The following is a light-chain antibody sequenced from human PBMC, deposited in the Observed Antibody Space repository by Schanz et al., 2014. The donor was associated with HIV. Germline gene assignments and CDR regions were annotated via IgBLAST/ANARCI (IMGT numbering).Light chain of an antibody. Sequence: QSVLTQPPSASGTPGQRVTISSSGSSSNIGSNTVNWYQQVPGTAPKLLIYSNNQRPSGVPDRFSGSKSGTSASLTISGLQSEDEADYYCAAWDVLLNGPVFGGGTKLTVL. CDR2: SNN. V-gene: IGLV1-44*01. J-gene: IGLJ2*01. CDR1: SSNIGSNT. CDR3: AAWDVLLNGPV.